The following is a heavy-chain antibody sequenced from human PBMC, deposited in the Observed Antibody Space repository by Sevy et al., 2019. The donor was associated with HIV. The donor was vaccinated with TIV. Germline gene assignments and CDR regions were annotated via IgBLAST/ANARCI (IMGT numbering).Heavy chain of an antibody. J-gene: IGHJ4*02. V-gene: IGHV3-15*01. CDR1: GFTFNNAW. D-gene: IGHD3-22*01. CDR2: IKSKIDGEAT. Sequence: GVSLRLSCAVSGFTFNNAWMNWVRQAPGTGLQWVGHIKSKIDGEATDYAAPLKGRFTISRDDSKNTLYLQMNSLQIEDTAVYYCATAPGYYDSAPFDYWGPRTLVTVSS. CDR3: ATAPGYYDSAPFDY.